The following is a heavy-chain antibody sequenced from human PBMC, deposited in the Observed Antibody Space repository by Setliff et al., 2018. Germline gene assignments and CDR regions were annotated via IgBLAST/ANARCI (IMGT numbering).Heavy chain of an antibody. J-gene: IGHJ4*02. CDR3: ARPNYYDSSGYYSYYFDY. D-gene: IGHD3-22*01. Sequence: KTSETLSLTCTVSGGSISSSSYYWGWIRQPPGKGLEWIGSIYYSGSTYYNPSLKSRVTISVDTSKNQFSLKLSSVTAADTAVYYCARPNYYDSSGYYSYYFDYWGQGTLVTAPQ. V-gene: IGHV4-39*01. CDR1: GGSISSSSYY. CDR2: IYYSGST.